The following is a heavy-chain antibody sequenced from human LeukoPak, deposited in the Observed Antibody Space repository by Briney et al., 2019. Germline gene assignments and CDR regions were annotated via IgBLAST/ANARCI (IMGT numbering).Heavy chain of an antibody. V-gene: IGHV4-38-2*02. CDR2: IYHSGST. CDR1: GYSISSGYY. Sequence: KASETLSLTCTVSGYSISSGYYWGWIRQPPGKGLEWMGTIYHSGSTYYNPSLKSRVTISVDTSKNQFSLKLSSVTAADTAVYYCARDGTDSSGWYQPNWFDPWGQGTLVTVSS. CDR3: ARDGTDSSGWYQPNWFDP. J-gene: IGHJ5*02. D-gene: IGHD6-19*01.